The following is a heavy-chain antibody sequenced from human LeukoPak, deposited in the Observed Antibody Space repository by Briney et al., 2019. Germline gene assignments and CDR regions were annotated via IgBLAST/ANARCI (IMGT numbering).Heavy chain of an antibody. CDR2: IIPIFGTA. CDR3: ARDTGIVGATEY. Sequence: APVKVSCKASGGTLSSYAISWVRQAPGQRVEGMGGIIPIFGTANYAQKFQGRVTITTDESTSTAYMELSSLRSEDTAVYYCARDTGIVGATEYWGQGTLVTVSS. D-gene: IGHD1-26*01. J-gene: IGHJ4*02. CDR1: GGTLSSYA. V-gene: IGHV1-69*05.